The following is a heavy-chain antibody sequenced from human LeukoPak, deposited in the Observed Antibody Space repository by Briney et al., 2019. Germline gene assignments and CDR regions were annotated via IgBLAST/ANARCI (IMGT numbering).Heavy chain of an antibody. J-gene: IGHJ4*02. CDR2: IWYGGSNK. V-gene: IGHV3-33*08. CDR3: ARDDGQYYFDY. CDR1: GFTFSSYG. Sequence: PGGSLRLSCAASGFTFSSYGMHWVRQAPGKGLEWVAVIWYGGSNKYYADSVKGRFTISRDNSKNTLYLQMNSLRAEDTAVYYCARDDGQYYFDYWGQGTLVTVSS. D-gene: IGHD4-17*01.